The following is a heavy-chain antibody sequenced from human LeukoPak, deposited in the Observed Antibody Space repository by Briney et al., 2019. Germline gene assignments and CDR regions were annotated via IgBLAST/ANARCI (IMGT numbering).Heavy chain of an antibody. V-gene: IGHV4-39*01. D-gene: IGHD1-1*01. CDR1: GGSISSSSYY. J-gene: IGHJ4*02. CDR3: ARRGVHNKRGAFDY. CDR2: IYYSGST. Sequence: SETLSLTCTVSGGSISSSSYYWGWIRQPPGKGLEWIGSIYYSGSTYYNLSLKSRVTISVDTSKSRLSLRLTSLTAADTAVYYCARRGVHNKRGAFDYWGQGTLVTVSS.